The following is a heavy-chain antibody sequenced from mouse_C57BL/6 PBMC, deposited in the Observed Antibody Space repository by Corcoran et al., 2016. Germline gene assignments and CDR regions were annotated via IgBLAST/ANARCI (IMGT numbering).Heavy chain of an antibody. J-gene: IGHJ2*01. D-gene: IGHD4-1*01. CDR2: INTYSGVP. Sequence: QIQLVQSGPELKKPGETVKISCKASGYTFTTYGMSWVKQAPGKGLKWMRWINTYSGVPTYADDFKGRFAFSLETSASTAYLQINNLKNEDTATYFCARRLTGYFDYWGQGTTLTVSS. CDR1: GYTFTTYG. V-gene: IGHV9-3*01. CDR3: ARRLTGYFDY.